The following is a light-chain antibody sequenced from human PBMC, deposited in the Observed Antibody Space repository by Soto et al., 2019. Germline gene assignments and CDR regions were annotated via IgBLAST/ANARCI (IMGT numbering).Light chain of an antibody. CDR3: QQRSNLLS. Sequence: EIVLTQSPATLSLSPGERATLSCMASQSVSSYLAWYQQKPGQAPRLLIYEASNSATGIPARFSGSGSGTDFTLTISGLEPEYFAVYYCQQRSNLLSFGGGTKVEIK. CDR2: EAS. J-gene: IGKJ4*01. CDR1: QSVSSY. V-gene: IGKV3-11*01.